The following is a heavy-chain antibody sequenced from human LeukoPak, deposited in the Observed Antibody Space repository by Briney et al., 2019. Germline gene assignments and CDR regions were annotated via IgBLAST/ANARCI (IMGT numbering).Heavy chain of an antibody. V-gene: IGHV4-34*01. D-gene: IGHD2-2*01. J-gene: IGHJ4*02. Sequence: PETLSLTCAVYGGSFSGYYWSWIRQPPGKGPEGIGEINHSGRTNYNPALKSRVTISVDTSNTKFSLKLSSVTGADTAVYYCARAXPTSSDPFDYWGLGTLVTVSS. CDR2: INHSGRT. CDR1: GGSFSGYY. CDR3: ARAXPTSSDPFDY.